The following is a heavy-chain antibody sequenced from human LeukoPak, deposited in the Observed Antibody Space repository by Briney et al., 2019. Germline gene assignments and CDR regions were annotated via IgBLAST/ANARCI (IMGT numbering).Heavy chain of an antibody. V-gene: IGHV4-31*03. CDR3: ARVWFGELVDY. Sequence: SQTLSLTCTVSGGSISSGGYYWSWIRQHPGKGLEWVGYIYYSGSTYYNPSLKSRVTISVDKSKNQFSLKLSSVTAADTAVYYCARVWFGELVDYWGQGTLVTVSS. J-gene: IGHJ4*02. D-gene: IGHD3-10*01. CDR1: GGSISSGGYY. CDR2: IYYSGST.